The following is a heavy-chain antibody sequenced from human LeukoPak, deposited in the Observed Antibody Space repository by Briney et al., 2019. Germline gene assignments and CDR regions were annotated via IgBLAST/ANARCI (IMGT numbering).Heavy chain of an antibody. V-gene: IGHV4-59*01. D-gene: IGHD3-16*01. Sequence: SETLSLTCTVSGGSISSYYWSWIRQPPGKELKWIGYIYYSGSTNYSPSLKSRVAISVDTSKNQFSLKLSSVTAADTAVYYCARYGLIRGFEYWGQGTLVTVSS. CDR2: IYYSGST. J-gene: IGHJ4*02. CDR3: ARYGLIRGFEY. CDR1: GGSISSYY.